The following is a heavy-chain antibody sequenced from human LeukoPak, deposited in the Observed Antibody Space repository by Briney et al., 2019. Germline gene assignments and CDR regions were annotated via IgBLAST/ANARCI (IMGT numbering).Heavy chain of an antibody. Sequence: GGSLRLSCAASGFTFSSYGMHWVRQAPGKGLEWVAFIRYDGSNKYYADSVKGRFTISRDNSENTLYLQMNSLRAEDTAVYYCAKDRGRGYKAYGYGYEPDYWGQGTLVTVSS. V-gene: IGHV3-30*02. D-gene: IGHD5-18*01. CDR2: IRYDGSNK. CDR1: GFTFSSYG. J-gene: IGHJ4*02. CDR3: AKDRGRGYKAYGYGYEPDY.